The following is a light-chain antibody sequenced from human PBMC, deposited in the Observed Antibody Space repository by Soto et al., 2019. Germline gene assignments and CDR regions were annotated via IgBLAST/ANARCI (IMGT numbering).Light chain of an antibody. CDR3: QQYGISPRT. V-gene: IGKV3-20*01. CDR2: GAS. Sequence: EIVLTQSPGTLSLSPGERASLSCRASQSVSNNYLAWYQQKPGQAPRLLIYGASTRATGIPDRFTGRGSGTDFSLTISRLEPEDFAVYYCQQYGISPRTFGQGTKV. CDR1: QSVSNNY. J-gene: IGKJ1*01.